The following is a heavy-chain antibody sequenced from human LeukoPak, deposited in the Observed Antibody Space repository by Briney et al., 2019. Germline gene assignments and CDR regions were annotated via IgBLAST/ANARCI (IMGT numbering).Heavy chain of an antibody. CDR3: ATKASYDSSGYYYVSLDY. CDR1: GYTFTGYY. J-gene: IGHJ4*02. D-gene: IGHD3-22*01. V-gene: IGHV1-2*06. CDR2: INPSSGGT. Sequence: ASVKVSCKASGYTFTGYYMHWVRQAPGQGLEWMGRINPSSGGTNYAQKFQGRVTMTRDTSISTAYMELSRLRSDDTAVYYCATKASYDSSGYYYVSLDYWGQGTLVTVSS.